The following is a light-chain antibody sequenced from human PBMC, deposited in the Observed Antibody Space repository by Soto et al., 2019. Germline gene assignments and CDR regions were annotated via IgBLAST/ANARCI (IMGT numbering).Light chain of an antibody. V-gene: IGLV2-14*03. J-gene: IGLJ1*01. Sequence: QAVLTQPAPVSGSPGQSITISCTGTSGDVGAYNFVSWYQQHPGKAPKLIIYHVSDRPSGFSSRFSGSKSGNSASLTISGLHAEDEADYYCSSYAGSDTFVFGTGTKLTVL. CDR2: HVS. CDR3: SSYAGSDTFV. CDR1: SGDVGAYNF.